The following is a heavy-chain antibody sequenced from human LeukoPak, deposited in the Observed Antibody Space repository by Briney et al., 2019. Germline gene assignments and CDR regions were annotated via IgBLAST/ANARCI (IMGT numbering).Heavy chain of an antibody. Sequence: PGGSLRLSCAASGFTFSSYAMSWVRQAPGKGLEWVSAISGSGGSTHCADSVKGRFTISRDNSKNTLYLQMNSLRAEDTAVYYCAKDYYDFWSGSPRPGMDVWGQGTTVTVSS. D-gene: IGHD3-3*01. V-gene: IGHV3-23*01. CDR1: GFTFSSYA. CDR2: ISGSGGST. CDR3: AKDYYDFWSGSPRPGMDV. J-gene: IGHJ6*02.